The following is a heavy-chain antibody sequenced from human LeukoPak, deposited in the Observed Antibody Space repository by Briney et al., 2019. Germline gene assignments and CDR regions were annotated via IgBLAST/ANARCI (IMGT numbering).Heavy chain of an antibody. V-gene: IGHV1-2*02. Sequence: ASVKVSCKVSGYTLTELSMHWVRQAPGEGLEWMGWINPNSGGTNYAQKFQGRVTMTRDTSISTAYMELSRLRSDDTAVYYCARGYLLWGQGTLVTVSS. CDR1: GYTLTELS. CDR2: INPNSGGT. CDR3: ARGYLL. D-gene: IGHD2-2*01. J-gene: IGHJ4*02.